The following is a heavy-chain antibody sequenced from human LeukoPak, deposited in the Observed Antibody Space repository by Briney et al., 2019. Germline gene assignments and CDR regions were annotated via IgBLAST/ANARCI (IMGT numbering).Heavy chain of an antibody. CDR3: ARDWYPGRKTDY. J-gene: IGHJ4*02. CDR1: GFTFSGYS. V-gene: IGHV3-21*04. Sequence: GGSLRLSCTASGFTFSGYSMNWVRQAPGKGLEWVSSISSSSTYIYYADSVKGRFTISRDNSKNTLYLQMNSLRAEDTAVYYCARDWYPGRKTDYWGQGTLVTVSS. D-gene: IGHD1-14*01. CDR2: ISSSSTYI.